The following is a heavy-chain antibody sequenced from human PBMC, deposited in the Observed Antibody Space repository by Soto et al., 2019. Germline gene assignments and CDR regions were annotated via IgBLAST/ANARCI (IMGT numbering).Heavy chain of an antibody. J-gene: IGHJ6*02. CDR1: GFTFSSYA. V-gene: IGHV3-23*01. CDR2: IIGSGGST. CDR3: DKWTRNGWFRGMDG. D-gene: IGHD3-10*01. Sequence: EVHLLESGGGLVQPGGSLRLSCAASGFTFSSYAMSWVLQAPGKGLEWVSAIIGSGGSTYYADSVKGRFTLYRDNSKNTQNLHTHSLSAEATAVYYCDKWTRNGWFRGMDGWGQGTTVTVSS.